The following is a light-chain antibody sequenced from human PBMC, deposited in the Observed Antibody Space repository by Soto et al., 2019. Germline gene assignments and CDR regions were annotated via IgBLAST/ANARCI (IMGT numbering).Light chain of an antibody. CDR1: QSVSSN. J-gene: IGKJ3*01. Sequence: DIVMTQSPATLSVSAGERATLSCRASQSVSSNLAWYQQKPGQAPRLLVYGASTRATGIPARFSGSGSGTEFILTISSLQSEDFALYYCQQYNNWPSFTFGPGTKVDIK. CDR3: QQYNNWPSFT. CDR2: GAS. V-gene: IGKV3-15*01.